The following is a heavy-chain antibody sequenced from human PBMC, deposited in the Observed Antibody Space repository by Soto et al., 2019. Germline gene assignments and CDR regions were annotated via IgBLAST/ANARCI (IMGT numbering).Heavy chain of an antibody. D-gene: IGHD6-13*01. V-gene: IGHV1-2*04. CDR2: INPNSGGT. CDR3: ARYRIAAAGTYYYYGMDV. J-gene: IGHJ6*02. CDR1: GYTFTGYY. Sequence: ASVKVSCKASGYTFTGYYMHWVRQAPGQGLEWMGWINPNSGGTNYAQKFQGWVTMTRDTSISTAYMELSRLRSDDTAVYYCARYRIAAAGTYYYYGMDVWGQGTTVTVS.